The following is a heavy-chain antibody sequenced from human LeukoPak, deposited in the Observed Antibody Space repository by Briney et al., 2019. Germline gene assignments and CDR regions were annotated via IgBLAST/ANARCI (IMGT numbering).Heavy chain of an antibody. J-gene: IGHJ4*02. CDR1: GFTSSNFL. V-gene: IGHV3-23*01. CDR3: AKKGATTGDFDY. D-gene: IGHD1-26*01. CDR2: ISGSGGDT. Sequence: RTGGSLRLSCAASGFTSSNFLMTWVRQAPGKGPEWVSAISGSGGDTYYADSVKGRFTISRDNSKNTLYLQMNSLRAEDTAVYYCAKKGATTGDFDYWGQGTLVTVSS.